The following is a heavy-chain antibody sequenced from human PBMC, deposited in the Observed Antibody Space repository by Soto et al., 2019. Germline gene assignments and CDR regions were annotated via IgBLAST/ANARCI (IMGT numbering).Heavy chain of an antibody. V-gene: IGHV1-2*04. Sequence: ASVKVSCKASGYTFTGYYMHWVRQAPGQGLEWMGWINPNSGGTNYAQKFQGWVTMTRDTSISTAYMELSRLRSDDTAVYYCARGGELQYYYYYYGMDVWGQGTTVTVSS. J-gene: IGHJ6*02. CDR2: INPNSGGT. CDR1: GYTFTGYY. D-gene: IGHD1-26*01. CDR3: ARGGELQYYYYYYGMDV.